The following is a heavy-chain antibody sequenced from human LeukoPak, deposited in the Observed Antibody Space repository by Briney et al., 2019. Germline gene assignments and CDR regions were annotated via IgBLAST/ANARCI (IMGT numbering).Heavy chain of an antibody. D-gene: IGHD3-10*01. V-gene: IGHV4-34*01. J-gene: IGHJ4*02. CDR1: GGSFSGYY. CDR2: INHSGST. CDR3: ARGLTMVRGVPIY. Sequence: SETLSLTCAVYGGSFSGYYWSWIRQPLGKGLEWIGEINHSGSTNYNPSLKSRVTISVDTSKNQFSLKLSSVTAADTAVYYCARGLTMVRGVPIYWGQGTLVTVSS.